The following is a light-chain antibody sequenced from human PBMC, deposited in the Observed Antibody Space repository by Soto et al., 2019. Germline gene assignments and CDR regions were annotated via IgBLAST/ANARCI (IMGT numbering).Light chain of an antibody. V-gene: IGKV3-15*01. J-gene: IGKJ4*01. CDR2: GAS. CDR1: QSVSSD. Sequence: EIVMTQSPATRSVSPGERATLSCRASQSVSSDLAWYEQKPGQAPRLLIYGASTRATGIPARFSGSVSGTEFTLTISRLQSEDFAVYYCQQYNNWALTFGGGTKVDIK. CDR3: QQYNNWALT.